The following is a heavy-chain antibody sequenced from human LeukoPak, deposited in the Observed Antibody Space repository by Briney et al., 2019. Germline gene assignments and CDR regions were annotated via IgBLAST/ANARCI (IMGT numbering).Heavy chain of an antibody. CDR3: ARERLAAAGPPVLFDY. CDR1: GFTFSSYA. Sequence: GGSLRLSCAASGFTFSSYAMSWVRQAPGKGLEWVSAISGSGGSTYYADSVEGRFTISRDNSKNTLYLQMNSLRAEDTAVYYCARERLAAAGPPVLFDYWGQGTLVTVSS. V-gene: IGHV3-23*01. CDR2: ISGSGGST. J-gene: IGHJ4*02. D-gene: IGHD6-13*01.